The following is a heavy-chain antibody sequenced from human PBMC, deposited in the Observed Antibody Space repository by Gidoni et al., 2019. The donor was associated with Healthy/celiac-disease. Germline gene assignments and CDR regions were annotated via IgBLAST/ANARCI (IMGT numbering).Heavy chain of an antibody. J-gene: IGHJ4*02. CDR2: ISGSGGST. CDR1: GFTFSSYA. V-gene: IGHV3-23*01. D-gene: IGHD2-21*02. Sequence: EVQLLESGGGWVQPGGSLRLSCAASGFTFSSYAMSWVRQAPGKGLEWVSAISGSGGSTYYADSVKGRFTISRDNSKNTLYLQMHSLRAEDTAVYYCAKDLCRGGDCYLDYWGQGTLVTVSS. CDR3: AKDLCRGGDCYLDY.